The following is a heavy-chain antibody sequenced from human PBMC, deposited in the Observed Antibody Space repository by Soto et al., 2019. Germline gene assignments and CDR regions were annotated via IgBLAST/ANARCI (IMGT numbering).Heavy chain of an antibody. D-gene: IGHD3-10*01. CDR2: ANPILSMS. CDR3: ATSYGSGYRAFDY. Sequence: QVQLVQSGAEVKRPGSSVKVSCKASGDTFSFYSINWVRQAPGQGLEWMGRANPILSMSNNAQRFQGRVTMTADKSTSTAYMELSGLRSEDTAMYYCATSYGSGYRAFDYWGQGALVTVSS. CDR1: GDTFSFYS. V-gene: IGHV1-69*04. J-gene: IGHJ4*02.